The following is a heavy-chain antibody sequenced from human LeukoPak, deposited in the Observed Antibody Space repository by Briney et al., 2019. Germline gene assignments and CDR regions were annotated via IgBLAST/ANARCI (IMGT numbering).Heavy chain of an antibody. CDR2: IHESGGYI. Sequence: GGSLRLSCATSGFTFSSYTMNWVRQAPGKGLEWVSSIHESGGYIYYADSVKGRFTISRDNAEKSLYLQMDSLRAEDTAVYYCASSSDAFDIWGQGTMVTVSS. V-gene: IGHV3-21*01. J-gene: IGHJ3*02. CDR3: ASSSDAFDI. D-gene: IGHD6-6*01. CDR1: GFTFSSYT.